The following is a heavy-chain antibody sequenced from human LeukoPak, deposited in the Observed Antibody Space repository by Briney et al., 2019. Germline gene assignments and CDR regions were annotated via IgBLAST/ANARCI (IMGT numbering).Heavy chain of an antibody. CDR1: GGSISSSSYY. V-gene: IGHV4-39*07. D-gene: IGHD3-10*01. Sequence: SETLSLTCTVSGGSISSSSYYWSWIRQPPGKGLEWIGEINHSGSTNYNPSLKSRVTISVDTSKNQFSLKLSSVTAADTAVYYCASRYYYGSGSPYWYWGQGTLVTVSS. J-gene: IGHJ4*02. CDR2: INHSGST. CDR3: ASRYYYGSGSPYWY.